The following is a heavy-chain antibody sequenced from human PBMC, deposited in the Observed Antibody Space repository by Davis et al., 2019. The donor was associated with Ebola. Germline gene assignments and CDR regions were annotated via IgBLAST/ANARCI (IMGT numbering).Heavy chain of an antibody. CDR3: ARHTSYGGKTWFDP. D-gene: IGHD4-23*01. V-gene: IGHV4-59*08. Sequence: MPSETLSLTCNVSGGSISNYYWSWIRQSPGKGLEWIAYIYYTGKTSYNPSLRSRATVLVDTLENYFSLRLTSVTAADTALYYCARHTSYGGKTWFDPWGQGTLVTVSS. CDR2: IYYTGKT. J-gene: IGHJ5*02. CDR1: GGSISNYY.